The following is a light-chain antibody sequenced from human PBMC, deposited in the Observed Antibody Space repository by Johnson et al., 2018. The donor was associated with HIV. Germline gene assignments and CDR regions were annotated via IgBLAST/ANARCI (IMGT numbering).Light chain of an antibody. V-gene: IGLV1-51*02. CDR2: ENN. J-gene: IGLJ1*01. CDR3: GTWDSSLSAGF. CDR1: SSNIGNNY. Sequence: HSVLTQPPSVSAAPGQKVTISCSGSSSNIGNNYVSWYQQLPGTAPKLLIYENNKRPSGIPDRFSGSKSGTSATLGITGLQTGDEADYYCGTWDSSLSAGFFGTGTKVTVL.